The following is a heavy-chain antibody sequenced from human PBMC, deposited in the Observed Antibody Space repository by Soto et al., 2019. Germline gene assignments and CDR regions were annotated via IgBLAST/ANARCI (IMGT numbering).Heavy chain of an antibody. CDR2: IDPSDSYT. CDR1: GYSFTSYW. D-gene: IGHD3-3*02. Sequence: GESLKISCKGSGYSFTSYWISWVRQMPGKGLEWMGRIDPSDSYTNYSPSFQGHVTISADKSISTAYLQWSSLKASDTAMYYCARHFRPRLAFDYWGQGTLVTVS. J-gene: IGHJ4*02. CDR3: ARHFRPRLAFDY. V-gene: IGHV5-10-1*01.